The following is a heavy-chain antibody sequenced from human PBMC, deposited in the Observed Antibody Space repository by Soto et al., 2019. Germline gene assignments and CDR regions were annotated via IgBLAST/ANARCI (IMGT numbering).Heavy chain of an antibody. J-gene: IGHJ6*02. CDR3: AKDRSSISPYYYYGMDA. V-gene: IGHV3-23*01. D-gene: IGHD6-6*01. CDR2: ISGSGGST. CDR1: GFTFSSYA. Sequence: GGSLRLSCAASGFTFSSYAMSWVRQAPGKGLEWVSAISGSGGSTYYADSVKGRFTISRDNSKNTLYLQMNSLRAEDTAVYYCAKDRSSISPYYYYGMDAWGQGTTLTVS.